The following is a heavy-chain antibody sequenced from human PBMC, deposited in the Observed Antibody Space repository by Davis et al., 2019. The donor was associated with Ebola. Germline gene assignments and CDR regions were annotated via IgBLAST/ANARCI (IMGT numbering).Heavy chain of an antibody. V-gene: IGHV3-23*01. CDR3: AKGLYCSSRTCHEGGWFGP. D-gene: IGHD2-2*01. CDR2: LGSSGRDP. CDR1: GFSFTTCA. J-gene: IGHJ5*02. Sequence: PGGSLRLSCVASGFSFTTCATNWVRQAPGKGLEWVAGLGSSGRDPHYADSVRGRFTISRDDSKNTVFLQINSLGADDTAVYYCAKGLYCSSRTCHEGGWFGPWGQGTLVTVSS.